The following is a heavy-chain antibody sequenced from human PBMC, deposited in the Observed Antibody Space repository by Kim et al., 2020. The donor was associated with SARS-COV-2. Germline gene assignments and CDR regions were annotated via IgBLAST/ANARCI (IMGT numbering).Heavy chain of an antibody. D-gene: IGHD3-10*01. CDR2: INHSGST. V-gene: IGHV4-34*01. J-gene: IGHJ4*01. CDR3: ARDPEGQRGRYYPFDY. Sequence: SETLSLTCAVYGGSFSGYYWSWIRQPPGKGLEWIGEINHSGSTNYNPSLKSRVTISVDTSKNQFSLKLSSVTAADTAVYYCARDPEGQRGRYYPFDYWG. CDR1: GGSFSGYY.